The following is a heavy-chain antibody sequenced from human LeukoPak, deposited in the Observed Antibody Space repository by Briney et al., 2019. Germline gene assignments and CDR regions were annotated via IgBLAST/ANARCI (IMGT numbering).Heavy chain of an antibody. V-gene: IGHV3-11*01. CDR1: GFTFSDYY. Sequence: GGSLRLSCAASGFTFSDYYMSWIRQAPGKGLEWVSYISSSGSTIYYADSVKGRFTISRDNAKNSLYLQMNSLRAEDTAVYYCARGRVTMVRGVILERYFDYWGQGTLVTVSS. D-gene: IGHD3-10*01. CDR2: ISSSGSTI. J-gene: IGHJ4*02. CDR3: ARGRVTMVRGVILERYFDY.